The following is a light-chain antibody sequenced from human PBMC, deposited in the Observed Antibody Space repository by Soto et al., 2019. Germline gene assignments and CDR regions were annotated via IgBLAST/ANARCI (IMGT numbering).Light chain of an antibody. CDR3: RQRGSSPPSST. Sequence: EVVLTQSPRTLSLSPGERATLSCRAGQSVSHYLAWYQQKPGQAPRLLIYDASTRATGIPARFSGSGSGTDFTLTISSLEPEDFAVYYCRQRGSSPPSSTFGQGTPLEI. CDR1: QSVSHY. V-gene: IGKV3-11*01. J-gene: IGKJ5*01. CDR2: DAS.